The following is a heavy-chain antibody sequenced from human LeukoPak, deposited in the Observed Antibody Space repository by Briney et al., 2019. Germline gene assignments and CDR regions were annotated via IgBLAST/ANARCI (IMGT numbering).Heavy chain of an antibody. D-gene: IGHD3-10*01. V-gene: IGHV4-34*01. Sequence: SETLSLACAVYGESFSGHYWTWIRQPPGRGLEWIGEINHSGSTTSNPSLNNRVTISVDTSKNQFSLKLTSVTAADTAVYYCARPRYGSGSLDSWGQGTLVTVSS. CDR1: GESFSGHY. J-gene: IGHJ4*02. CDR3: ARPRYGSGSLDS. CDR2: INHSGST.